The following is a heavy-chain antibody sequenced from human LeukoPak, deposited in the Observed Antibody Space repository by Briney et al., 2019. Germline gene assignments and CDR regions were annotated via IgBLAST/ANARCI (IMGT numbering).Heavy chain of an antibody. D-gene: IGHD2-8*02. V-gene: IGHV3-7*01. CDR1: GFTFSSYW. CDR3: ARDRRYFDTGGLGGPDY. Sequence: GGSLRLSCAASGFTFSSYWMSWVRQAPGKGLEWVANIKQDGSEKYYVDSVEGRFTISRDNAKNSLYLQMNSLRAEDTAVYYCARDRRYFDTGGLGGPDYWGQGTLITVSS. J-gene: IGHJ4*02. CDR2: IKQDGSEK.